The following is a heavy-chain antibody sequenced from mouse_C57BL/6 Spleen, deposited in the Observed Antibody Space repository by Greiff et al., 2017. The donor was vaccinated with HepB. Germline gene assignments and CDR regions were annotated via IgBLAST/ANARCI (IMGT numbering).Heavy chain of an antibody. CDR3: ARSHYDYDGDAMDY. Sequence: QVQLQQSGPELVKPGASVKISCKASGYAFSSSWMNWVKQRPGKGLEWIGRIYPGDGDTNYNGKFKGKATLTADKSSSTAYMQLSSLTSEDSAVYFCARSHYDYDGDAMDYWGQGTSVTVSS. J-gene: IGHJ4*01. CDR2: IYPGDGDT. D-gene: IGHD2-4*01. V-gene: IGHV1-82*01. CDR1: GYAFSSSW.